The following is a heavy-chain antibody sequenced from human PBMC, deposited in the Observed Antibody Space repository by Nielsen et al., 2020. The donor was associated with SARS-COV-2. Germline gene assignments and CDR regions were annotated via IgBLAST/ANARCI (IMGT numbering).Heavy chain of an antibody. CDR3: ARSAWGGWELLPTPRSYYYYYGMDV. Sequence: WIRQPPGKGLEWIGYIYYSGSTNYNPSLKSRVTISVDTSKNQFSLKLSSMTAADTAVYYCARSAWGGWELLPTPRSYYYYYGMDVWGQGTTVTVSS. D-gene: IGHD1-26*01. J-gene: IGHJ6*02. CDR2: IYYSGST. V-gene: IGHV4-59*01.